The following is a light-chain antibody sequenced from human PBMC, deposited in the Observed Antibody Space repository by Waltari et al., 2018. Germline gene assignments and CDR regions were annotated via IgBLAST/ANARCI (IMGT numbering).Light chain of an antibody. Sequence: EIVMTQSPATLSVSPGERATLSCRASKSVSSNLAWYQRKPGQAPRLLIYGASTRATVIPARFSGSGSGTEFTLTISSLQSEDFAVYYCQQYNNWPPAFGGGTKVEIK. CDR1: KSVSSN. J-gene: IGKJ4*01. CDR3: QQYNNWPPA. CDR2: GAS. V-gene: IGKV3-15*01.